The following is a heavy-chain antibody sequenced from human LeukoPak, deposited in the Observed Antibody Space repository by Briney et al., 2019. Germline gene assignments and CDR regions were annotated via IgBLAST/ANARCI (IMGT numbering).Heavy chain of an antibody. Sequence: SETLSLTCAVSGYSISSGYYWGWIRQPPGKGLEWIGSIYHSGSTYYNPSLKSRVTISVDTSKNQFSLKLSSVTAADTAVYYCARPSRCYYGSGSYLTKYYFDYWGQGTLVTVSS. CDR1: GYSISSGYY. V-gene: IGHV4-38-2*01. CDR3: ARPSRCYYGSGSYLTKYYFDY. J-gene: IGHJ4*02. CDR2: IYHSGST. D-gene: IGHD3-10*01.